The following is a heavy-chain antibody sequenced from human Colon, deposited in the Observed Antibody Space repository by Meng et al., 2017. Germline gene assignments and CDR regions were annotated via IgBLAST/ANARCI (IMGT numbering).Heavy chain of an antibody. CDR3: ARKRDGYNPFDD. D-gene: IGHD5-24*01. V-gene: IGHV4-28*01. J-gene: IGHJ4*02. CDR2: IYYSGST. Sequence: QSPLQESGPGLVKPSDTLSLTCAVSGYSISSSNWWVWIRQPPGKGLEWIGYIYYSGSTDYNPSLKSRVTMSVDTSKNQFSLKLSSVTAVDTAVYYCARKRDGYNPFDDWGQGTLVTVSS. CDR1: GYSISSSNW.